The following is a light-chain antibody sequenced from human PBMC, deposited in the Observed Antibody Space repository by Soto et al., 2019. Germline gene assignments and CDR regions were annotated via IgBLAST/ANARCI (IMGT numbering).Light chain of an antibody. V-gene: IGLV1-44*01. J-gene: IGLJ3*02. CDR3: AAWDVGLNGPV. CDR1: NSNIGNNT. Sequence: QSVLTQPPSASGTPGQRVTISCSGGNSNIGNNTVNWYHQLPGTAPKLLIYGSNQRTSGVPDRFSGSKSGTSASLANSGLQSEDEVDYCCAAWDVGLNGPVFGGGTKLTVL. CDR2: GSN.